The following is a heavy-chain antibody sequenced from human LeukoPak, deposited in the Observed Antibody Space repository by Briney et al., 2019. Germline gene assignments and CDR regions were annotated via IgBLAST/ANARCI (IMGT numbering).Heavy chain of an antibody. CDR3: ARESYYDSSGSSYYFDY. CDR2: VDPSGDIA. D-gene: IGHD3-22*01. CDR1: GYTFIHYY. V-gene: IGHV1-46*01. J-gene: IGHJ4*02. Sequence: GASVKVSCKPSGYTFIHYYMHWVRQASGEGFEWMGIVDPSGDIATYAQKFQGRVTLTTDTSTSTFYMELSSLRSEDTAVYYCARESYYDSSGSSYYFDYWGQGTLVTVSS.